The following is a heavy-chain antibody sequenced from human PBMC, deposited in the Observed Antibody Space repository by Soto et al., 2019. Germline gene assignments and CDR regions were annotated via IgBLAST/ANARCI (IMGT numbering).Heavy chain of an antibody. CDR3: ARVPGY. CDR2: IYPSGRS. D-gene: IGHD2-2*01. CDR1: GGYISSRGYC. J-gene: IGHJ4*02. Sequence: PSQTLSLPWAVCGGYISSRGYCWSWIRHPPRKRLEWIGYIYPSGRSYYNPSLKSRVKISVDSSTNQFSLKLSYLTAGDSGGNYCARVPGYWGQGILGTVSS. V-gene: IGHV4-30-2*01.